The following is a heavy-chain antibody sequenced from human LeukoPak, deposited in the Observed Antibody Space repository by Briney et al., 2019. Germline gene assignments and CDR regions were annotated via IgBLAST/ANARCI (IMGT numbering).Heavy chain of an antibody. D-gene: IGHD1-26*01. V-gene: IGHV4-39*01. CDR1: GGSISSSSYY. CDR3: ARHLTRYIVGATTDAFDI. J-gene: IGHJ3*02. CDR2: IYYSGST. Sequence: SETLSHTCTVSGGSISSSSYYWGWIRQPPGKGLEWIGSIYYSGSTYYNPSLKSRVTISVDTSKNQFSLKLSSVTAADTAVYYCARHLTRYIVGATTDAFDIWGQGTMVTVSS.